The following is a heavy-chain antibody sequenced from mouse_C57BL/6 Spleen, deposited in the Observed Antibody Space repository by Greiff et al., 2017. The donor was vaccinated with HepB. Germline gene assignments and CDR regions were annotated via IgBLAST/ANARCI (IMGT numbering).Heavy chain of an antibody. CDR3: ARWGTTVADPGY. CDR1: GYAFSSSW. D-gene: IGHD1-1*01. Sequence: QVQLQQSGPELVKPGASVKISCKASGYAFSSSWMNWVKQRPGKGLEWIGRIYPGDGDTNYNGKFKGKATLTADKSSSTAYMQVSSLTSEDSAVYFCARWGTTVADPGYWAQGTTLTVSS. CDR2: IYPGDGDT. V-gene: IGHV1-82*01. J-gene: IGHJ2*01.